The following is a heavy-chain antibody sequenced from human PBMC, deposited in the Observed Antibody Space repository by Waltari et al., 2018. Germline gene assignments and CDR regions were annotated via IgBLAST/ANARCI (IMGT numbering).Heavy chain of an antibody. V-gene: IGHV4-4*07. Sequence: QVQLHESGPGLVQPSETLSLACSVSGDSGVGNYWSWIRQSAGKGMEWIGRIYVGGTTNYNPALSGRVSMSVDMSKNQIFLKIMSVTAADTGVYYCARETRHGDWFDPWGQGTLVTVSS. D-gene: IGHD3-16*01. J-gene: IGHJ5*02. CDR1: GDSGVGNY. CDR3: ARETRHGDWFDP. CDR2: IYVGGTT.